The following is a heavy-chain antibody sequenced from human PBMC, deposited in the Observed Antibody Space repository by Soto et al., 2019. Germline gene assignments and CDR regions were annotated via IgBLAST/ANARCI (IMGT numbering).Heavy chain of an antibody. CDR3: VSAVGYCSSTSCYIPDY. V-gene: IGHV1-69*01. CDR1: GGTFSSYA. D-gene: IGHD2-2*02. CDR2: IIPIFGTA. J-gene: IGHJ4*02. Sequence: QVQLVQSGAEVKKPGSSVKVSCKASGGTFSSYAISWVRQAPGQGLEWMGGIIPIFGTANYAQKFQGRVTITADESTSTAYMELSSLRSEDTAVYYCVSAVGYCSSTSCYIPDYWGQGTLVTVSS.